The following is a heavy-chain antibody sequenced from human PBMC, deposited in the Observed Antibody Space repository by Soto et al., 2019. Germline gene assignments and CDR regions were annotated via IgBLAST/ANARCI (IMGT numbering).Heavy chain of an antibody. V-gene: IGHV3-48*01. CDR2: ISSSSSTI. J-gene: IGHJ6*02. Sequence: GGSLRLSCAASGFTFSSYAMNWVRQAPGKGLEWVSYISSSSSTIYYADSVKGRFTISRDNAKNSLYLQMSSLRAEDTAVYYCARLGYCSSTSCALSAYYYGMDVWGQGTTVTVSS. CDR1: GFTFSSYA. D-gene: IGHD2-2*01. CDR3: ARLGYCSSTSCALSAYYYGMDV.